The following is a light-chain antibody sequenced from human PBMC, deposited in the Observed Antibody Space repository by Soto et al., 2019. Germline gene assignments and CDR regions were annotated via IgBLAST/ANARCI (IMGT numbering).Light chain of an antibody. CDR2: DAS. CDR3: QQYDNLQYT. J-gene: IGKJ2*01. V-gene: IGKV1-33*01. Sequence: DIQMTQSPSSLSASVGDRVTITCQASQDISNYLNWYQQKPGKAPKLLIYDASNLETGVPSRFSGSGSGTDFTFTIRSLQPEDIATYYCQQYDNLQYTFGQGTKLEIK. CDR1: QDISNY.